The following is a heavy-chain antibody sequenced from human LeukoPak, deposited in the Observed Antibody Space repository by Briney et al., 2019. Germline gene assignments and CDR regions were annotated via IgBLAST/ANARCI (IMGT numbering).Heavy chain of an antibody. Sequence: GGSLRLSCAVSGFTYSSHGMYWVRQAPGKGLEWVSSITSSGSYIYYADSVKGRFTISRDNAKNSLYLQMNSLRAEDTALYYCARRYAVYGDYTRDHSIDYWGQGTLVTVSS. D-gene: IGHD4-17*01. CDR2: ITSSGSYI. V-gene: IGHV3-21*04. J-gene: IGHJ4*02. CDR3: ARRYAVYGDYTRDHSIDY. CDR1: GFTYSSHG.